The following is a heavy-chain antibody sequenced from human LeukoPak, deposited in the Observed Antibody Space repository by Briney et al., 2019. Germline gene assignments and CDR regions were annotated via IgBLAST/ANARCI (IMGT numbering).Heavy chain of an antibody. CDR3: AKKDDDYRVGYYYYMDV. Sequence: GGSLRLSCVASGFTFTSYAMSWVRQAPGKGLEWVSGISGSGGNTYYADSVKGRFTISRDNSKNTLYLQMNSLRVEDTAVYYCAKKDDDYRVGYYYYMDVWGKGTTVTVSS. J-gene: IGHJ6*03. CDR1: GFTFTSYA. CDR2: ISGSGGNT. V-gene: IGHV3-23*01. D-gene: IGHD4-17*01.